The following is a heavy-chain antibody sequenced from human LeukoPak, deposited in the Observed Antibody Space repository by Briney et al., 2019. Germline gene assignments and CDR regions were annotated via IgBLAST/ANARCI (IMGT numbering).Heavy chain of an antibody. CDR3: ARDGKTYYDFWSGYYSYYYYYMDV. CDR2: IAYDGSNK. D-gene: IGHD3-3*01. V-gene: IGHV3-30*04. Sequence: GGSLRLSCAASGFTFSSYAMHWVRQARGKGLEWWAVIAYDGSNKYYADSVKGRITLSRDNSKNTLYLQMNSLRAEDTAVYYCARDGKTYYDFWSGYYSYYYYYMDVWGKGTTVTVSS. J-gene: IGHJ6*03. CDR1: GFTFSSYA.